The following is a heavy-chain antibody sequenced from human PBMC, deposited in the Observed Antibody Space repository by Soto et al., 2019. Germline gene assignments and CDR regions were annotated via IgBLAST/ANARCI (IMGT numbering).Heavy chain of an antibody. CDR2: IIPIFGTA. CDR3: ARERVRFWSGYYPLFDY. V-gene: IGHV1-69*06. J-gene: IGHJ4*02. Sequence: ASVKVSCKASGGTFCSYAISWVRQAPGQGLEWMGGIIPIFGTANYAQKFQGRVTITADKSTSTAYMELSSLRSEDTAVYYCARERVRFWSGYYPLFDYWGQGTLVTVSS. D-gene: IGHD3-3*01. CDR1: GGTFCSYA.